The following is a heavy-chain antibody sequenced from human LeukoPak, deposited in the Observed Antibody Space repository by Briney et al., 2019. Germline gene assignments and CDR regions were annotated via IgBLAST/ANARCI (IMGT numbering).Heavy chain of an antibody. CDR2: IKSKTDGGTT. CDR3: TTATGDSYYYYYYGMDV. J-gene: IGHJ6*02. V-gene: IGHV3-15*01. CDR1: GFTFSNAW. D-gene: IGHD2-21*01. Sequence: GGSLGLSCAASGFTFSNAWMSWVRQAPGKGLEWVGRIKSKTDGGTTDYAAPVKGRFTISRDGSKNTLYLQMNSLKTEDTAVYYCTTATGDSYYYYYYGMDVWGQGTTVTVSS.